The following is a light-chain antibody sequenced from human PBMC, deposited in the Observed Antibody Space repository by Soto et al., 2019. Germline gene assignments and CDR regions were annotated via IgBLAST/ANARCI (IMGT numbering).Light chain of an antibody. CDR3: SSYAGTKNFVV. V-gene: IGLV2-8*01. Sequence: QSALTQPPSASGPPGQSVTISCTGTISDVGGYHFVSWYQQHPGKAPKLLIYEVYKRSSGVPDRFSGSKSGNTASLTVSGLQAEDEADYHCSSYAGTKNFVVFGGGTKLTVL. J-gene: IGLJ2*01. CDR1: ISDVGGYHF. CDR2: EVY.